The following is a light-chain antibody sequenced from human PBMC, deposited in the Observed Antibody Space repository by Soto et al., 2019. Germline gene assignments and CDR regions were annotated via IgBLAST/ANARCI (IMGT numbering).Light chain of an antibody. Sequence: AIQLTQSPSSLSASVGDRVTITCRASQGITDDLGWYQQKPGKAPKLLIYAASSLQSGVPSRFSGSGSGTDFTFTISSLQPEDFATYYCLQNFNFPWTFGLGTKVDIK. CDR2: AAS. CDR3: LQNFNFPWT. CDR1: QGITDD. J-gene: IGKJ1*01. V-gene: IGKV1-6*01.